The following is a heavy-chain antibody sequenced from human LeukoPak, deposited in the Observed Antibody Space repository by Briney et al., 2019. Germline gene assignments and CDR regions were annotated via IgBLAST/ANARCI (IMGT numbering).Heavy chain of an antibody. Sequence: PSETLSLTCTVSGGSISSYYWSWIRQPPGKGLEWIGYIYSSGSTNYNPSLKSRVTISVDTSKNQFSLKLSSVTAADTAVYHCASKSGEMAAGWYFDLWGRGTLVTVSS. D-gene: IGHD5-24*01. J-gene: IGHJ2*01. CDR2: IYSSGST. CDR3: ASKSGEMAAGWYFDL. CDR1: GGSISSYY. V-gene: IGHV4-59*01.